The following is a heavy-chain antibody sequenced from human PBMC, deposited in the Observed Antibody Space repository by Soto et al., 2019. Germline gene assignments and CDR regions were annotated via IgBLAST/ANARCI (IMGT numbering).Heavy chain of an antibody. CDR2: VSYTGTT. Sequence: QVQLQESGPGMVKPSETLSLNCTVSGGSMRSYYWTWIRQPPGKGLEWIGHVSYTGTTNYNPSLPSRLSISVDMSNHRFSLRLTSLTAADTATYFCARDRDYGDYDSWGHGTLVTVSS. J-gene: IGHJ5*01. CDR1: GGSMRSYY. V-gene: IGHV4-59*01. CDR3: ARDRDYGDYDS. D-gene: IGHD4-17*01.